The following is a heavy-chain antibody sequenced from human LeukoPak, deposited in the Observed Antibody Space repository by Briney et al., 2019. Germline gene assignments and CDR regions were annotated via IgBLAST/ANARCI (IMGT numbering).Heavy chain of an antibody. Sequence: GGSLRLSCAASGFTFSSYAMNWVRQAPGKGLEWVSAITGDGGSTYYADSVKGRFTISRDNSRNTLYLQMNSLRAEDTAVYYCAKASSGYYYFDYWGQGTLVTVSS. D-gene: IGHD3-22*01. CDR3: AKASSGYYYFDY. CDR2: ITGDGGST. V-gene: IGHV3-23*01. CDR1: GFTFSSYA. J-gene: IGHJ4*02.